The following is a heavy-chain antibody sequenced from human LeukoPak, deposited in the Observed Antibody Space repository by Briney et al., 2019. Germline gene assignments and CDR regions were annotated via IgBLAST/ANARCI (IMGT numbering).Heavy chain of an antibody. J-gene: IGHJ6*02. V-gene: IGHV3-33*01. Sequence: GGSLRLSCAASGFTFSSYGMHWVRQAPGKGLEWVAVIWYDGSNKYYADSVKGRFTISRDNSKNTLHLQMNSLRAEDTAVYYCARERATTDYYYGMDVWGQGTTVTVSS. CDR2: IWYDGSNK. D-gene: IGHD1-26*01. CDR3: ARERATTDYYYGMDV. CDR1: GFTFSSYG.